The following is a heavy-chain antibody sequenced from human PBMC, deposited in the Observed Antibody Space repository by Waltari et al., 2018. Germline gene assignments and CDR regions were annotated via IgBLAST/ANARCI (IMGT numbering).Heavy chain of an antibody. CDR2: ISSSSSYI. CDR3: ARETTVTHYYYYGMDV. V-gene: IGHV3-21*01. D-gene: IGHD4-17*01. J-gene: IGHJ6*02. Sequence: EVQLVESGGGLVKPGGSLRLSCAASGFTFSSYSMNWVRQAQGKGLEWVSSISSSSSYIYYADSVKGRFTISRDNAKNSLYLQMNSLRAEDTAVYYCARETTVTHYYYYGMDVWGQGTTVTVSS. CDR1: GFTFSSYS.